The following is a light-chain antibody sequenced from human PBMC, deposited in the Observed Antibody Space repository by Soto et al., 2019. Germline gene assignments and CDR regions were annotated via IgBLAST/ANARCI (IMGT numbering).Light chain of an antibody. CDR1: QTISSW. Sequence: DIQMTQSPSTLSGSVGDRVTITCRASQTISSWMAWYQQKPGKAPKLLIYKASTLKSGVPSRFSGSGSGTEFTLTISGLQPEDFATYYCQQYNSWTFGQGTKVDIK. J-gene: IGKJ1*01. CDR3: QQYNSWT. V-gene: IGKV1-5*03. CDR2: KAS.